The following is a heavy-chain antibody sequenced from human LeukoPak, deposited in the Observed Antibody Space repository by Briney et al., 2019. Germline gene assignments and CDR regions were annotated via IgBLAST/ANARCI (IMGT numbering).Heavy chain of an antibody. CDR2: IYPSGST. D-gene: IGHD6-13*01. CDR1: GGSISSYY. V-gene: IGHV4-4*09. CDR3: ARQGGYSSPFSV. J-gene: IGHJ4*02. Sequence: SETLSLTCTVSGGSISSYYWSWIRQPPGKGLECIGYIYPSGSTNYNPSLESRVTISLDASKNQFSLKLSSVTAADTAVYYCARQGGYSSPFSVWGQGTLVTVSS.